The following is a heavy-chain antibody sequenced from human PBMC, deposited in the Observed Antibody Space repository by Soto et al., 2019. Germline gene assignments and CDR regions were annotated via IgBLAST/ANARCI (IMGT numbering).Heavy chain of an antibody. CDR3: ARGAVVPAADAFDI. D-gene: IGHD2-2*01. V-gene: IGHV4-34*01. CDR2: INHSGST. Sequence: SETLSLTCAVYGGSFSGYYWSWIRQPPGKGLEWIGEINHSGSTNYNPSLKSRVTISVDTSKNQFSLKLSSVTAADMAVYYCARGAVVPAADAFDIWGQGTMVTVSS. J-gene: IGHJ3*02. CDR1: GGSFSGYY.